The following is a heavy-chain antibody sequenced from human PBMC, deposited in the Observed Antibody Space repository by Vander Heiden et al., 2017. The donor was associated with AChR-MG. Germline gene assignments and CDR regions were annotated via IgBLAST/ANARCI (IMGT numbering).Heavy chain of an antibody. CDR2: TYYSGST. Sequence: QLQLQESGPGLVKPSETLSLTCTVSGGSISSSSYYWGWIRQPPGKGLEWIGSTYYSGSTYYNPSLKSRVTISVDTSKNQFSLKLSSVTAADTAVYYCARSVDFWSGYYWPFDYWGQGTLVTVSS. D-gene: IGHD3-3*01. CDR1: GGSISSSSYY. V-gene: IGHV4-39*01. J-gene: IGHJ4*02. CDR3: ARSVDFWSGYYWPFDY.